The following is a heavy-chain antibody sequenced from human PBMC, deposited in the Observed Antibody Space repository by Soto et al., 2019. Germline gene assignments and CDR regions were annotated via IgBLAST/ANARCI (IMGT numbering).Heavy chain of an antibody. CDR2: INHSGST. Sequence: PSETLALTCAVYGGSFSGYYWSWIRQPPGKGLEWIGEINHSGSTNYNPSLKSRVTISVDTSKNQFSLKLSSVTAADTAVYYCARRVARVGDYYYYYMDVWGKGTTVTSP. J-gene: IGHJ6*03. D-gene: IGHD2-21*01. CDR1: GGSFSGYY. CDR3: ARRVARVGDYYYYYMDV. V-gene: IGHV4-34*01.